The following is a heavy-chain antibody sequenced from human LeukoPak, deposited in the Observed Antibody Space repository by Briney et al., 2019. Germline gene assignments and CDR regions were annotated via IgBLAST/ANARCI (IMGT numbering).Heavy chain of an antibody. Sequence: RGSLRLSCAASGFTFSSYAMSWVRQAPGKGLEWVSAISGSGGRTYYADSVKGRFTISRDKSKSTLYLQMNSLRAEDTAVYYCTKDHDLVVEVADSWGQGTLVTVSA. CDR2: ISGSGGRT. CDR1: GFTFSSYA. D-gene: IGHD2-15*01. CDR3: TKDHDLVVEVADS. V-gene: IGHV3-23*01. J-gene: IGHJ4*02.